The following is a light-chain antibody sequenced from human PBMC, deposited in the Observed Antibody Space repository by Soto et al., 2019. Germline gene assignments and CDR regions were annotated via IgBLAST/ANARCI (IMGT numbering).Light chain of an antibody. CDR2: GAS. Sequence: EIVLTQSPGTLSLSPGERATLSCRASQSVSSSFLAWYQQKPGQAPRLLIYGASSRATGIPDRFSGSGSGTDFTLTISRLEPEDFPLYYCQQYDSSPLTFGGGTKVEIK. CDR1: QSVSSSF. CDR3: QQYDSSPLT. J-gene: IGKJ4*01. V-gene: IGKV3-20*01.